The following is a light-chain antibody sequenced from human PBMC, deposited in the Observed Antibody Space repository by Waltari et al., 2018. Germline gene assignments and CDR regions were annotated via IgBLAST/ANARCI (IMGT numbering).Light chain of an antibody. CDR3: AAWDDSLNGWV. Sequence: QSVLTQPPSASGTPGQRVTISCSGSSSNIGSNTVNWYQQLPGTAPHPLIYGNHQRPSGVPDRFSGSKSGTSASLAISGLQSEDEADYYCAAWDDSLNGWVFGGGTKLTVL. J-gene: IGLJ3*02. CDR2: GNH. V-gene: IGLV1-44*01. CDR1: SSNIGSNT.